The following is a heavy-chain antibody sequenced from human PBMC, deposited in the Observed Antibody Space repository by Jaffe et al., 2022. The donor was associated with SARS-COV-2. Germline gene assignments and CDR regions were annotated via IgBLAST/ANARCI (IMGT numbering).Heavy chain of an antibody. V-gene: IGHV3-11*06. CDR1: GFTFSDFY. CDR3: ARVPGIAAAGPFDY. Sequence: QVQLVESGGGLVKPGGSLRLSCAASGFTFSDFYVSWIRQAPGKGLEWVSYIGPSSSQTKYADSVKGRFTISRDNAKNSLYLQMSSLRVDDTAVYYCARVPGIAAAGPFDYWGQGTLVTVSS. J-gene: IGHJ4*02. CDR2: IGPSSSQT. D-gene: IGHD6-13*01.